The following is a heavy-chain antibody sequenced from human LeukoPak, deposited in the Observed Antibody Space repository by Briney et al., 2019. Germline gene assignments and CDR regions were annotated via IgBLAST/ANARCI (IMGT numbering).Heavy chain of an antibody. D-gene: IGHD3-3*01. CDR3: ARKSYDFWSEGYYYMDV. V-gene: IGHV4-59*01. CDR2: IYYSGST. Sequence: SETLSLTCTVSGGSISSYYWSWIRQPPGKGLEWIGYIYYSGSTNYNPPLKSRVTISVDTSKNQFSLELSSVTAADTAVYYCARKSYDFWSEGYYYMDVWGKGTTVTVSS. CDR1: GGSISSYY. J-gene: IGHJ6*03.